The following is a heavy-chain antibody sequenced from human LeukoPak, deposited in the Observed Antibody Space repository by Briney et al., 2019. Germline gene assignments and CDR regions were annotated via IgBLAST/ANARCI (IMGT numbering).Heavy chain of an antibody. Sequence: GGSLRLSCAASGFTVSSNYMSWVRQAPGKGLEWVSVIYSGGNTYYADSVKCRFTISRDNSKNTLYLQMNSLRAEDTAVYYCASLPYSAPFSFDYWGQGTLVTVSS. CDR3: ASLPYSAPFSFDY. CDR1: GFTVSSNY. J-gene: IGHJ4*02. D-gene: IGHD2-15*01. CDR2: IYSGGNT. V-gene: IGHV3-53*01.